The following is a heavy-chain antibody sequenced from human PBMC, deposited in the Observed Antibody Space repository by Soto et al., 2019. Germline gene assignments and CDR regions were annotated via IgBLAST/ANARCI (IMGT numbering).Heavy chain of an antibody. V-gene: IGHV1-18*01. J-gene: IGHJ4*02. CDR1: GYTFTSYG. CDR2: ISAYNGNT. Sequence: ASVKVSCKASGYTFTSYGISWVRQTPGQGLEWMGWISAYNGNTNYAQKLQGRVTMTTDTSTSTAYMELRSLRSDDTAVYHCARDRAYGSGSRPMGYWGQGTLVTVSS. CDR3: ARDRAYGSGSRPMGY. D-gene: IGHD3-10*01.